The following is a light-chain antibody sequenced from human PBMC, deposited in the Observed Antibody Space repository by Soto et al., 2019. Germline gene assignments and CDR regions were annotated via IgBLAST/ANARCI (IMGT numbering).Light chain of an antibody. CDR2: KAS. Sequence: DIQMTQSPSTLSASVGDRVTITCRASQTIYTYLAWYQQKSGKAPKLLIYKASNLESGVPSRFSGSGSGTEFTLTISSLQPDDFATYYCQQYQTYWMFGQGTKVDIK. CDR1: QTIYTY. V-gene: IGKV1-5*03. CDR3: QQYQTYWM. J-gene: IGKJ1*01.